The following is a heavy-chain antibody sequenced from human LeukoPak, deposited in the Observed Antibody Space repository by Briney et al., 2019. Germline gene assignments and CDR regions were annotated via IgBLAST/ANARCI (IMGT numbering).Heavy chain of an antibody. J-gene: IGHJ4*02. CDR2: IYSGGST. D-gene: IGHD1-26*01. CDR1: GFSVSSNY. Sequence: SGGSLRLSCAASGFSVSSNYMSWVRQAPGKGLEWVSVIYSGGSTYYADSVKGRFTISRDNSKNTLYLQMNSLRAEDTAVYYCATDGGLGATTHRPFDYWAQGTLVTVSS. V-gene: IGHV3-66*02. CDR3: ATDGGLGATTHRPFDY.